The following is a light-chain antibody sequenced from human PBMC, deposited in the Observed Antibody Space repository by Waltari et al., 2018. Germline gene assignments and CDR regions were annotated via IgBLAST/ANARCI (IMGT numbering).Light chain of an antibody. CDR2: TDN. CDR1: SSNIGNST. J-gene: IGLJ3*02. V-gene: IGLV1-44*01. CDR3: ATWDDSLNGRV. Sequence: QSVLTQPPSASGTPGQGVTISCSGSSSNIGNSTVSWYQQFPGAAPTLLIHTDNHRPSGVPDRFSGSKSGTSASLAISGIQSEDEAHYFCATWDDSLNGRVFGGGTKVTVL.